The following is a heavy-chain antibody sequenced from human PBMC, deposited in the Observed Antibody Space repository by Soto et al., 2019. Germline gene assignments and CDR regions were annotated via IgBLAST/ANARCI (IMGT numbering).Heavy chain of an antibody. V-gene: IGHV1-69*01. CDR2: IIPIFGTA. J-gene: IGHJ6*02. D-gene: IGHD3-9*01. CDR3: ASRGFDYDILSGSPDYYSYGMDV. Sequence: QVQLVQSGAEVKKPGSSVKVSCKASGGTFSSYAISWVRQAPGQGLEWMGGIIPIFGTANYAQKFQGRVTITADESTSTAYMELSSLRSEDTAVYYCASRGFDYDILSGSPDYYSYGMDVWGQGTTVTVSS. CDR1: GGTFSSYA.